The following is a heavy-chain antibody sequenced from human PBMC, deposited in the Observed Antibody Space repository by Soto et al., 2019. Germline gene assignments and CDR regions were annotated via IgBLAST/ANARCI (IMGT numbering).Heavy chain of an antibody. J-gene: IGHJ4*02. Sequence: PSETLSLTCTVSGGSISSYYWSWIRQPPGKGLEWIGYIDYTGSINYNPSLKSRVTISVDTSKNQFSLKVSSVTAADTAVYYCASLGSYYAPYFDYWGQGTLVTVSS. CDR1: GGSISSYY. CDR3: ASLGSYYAPYFDY. CDR2: IDYTGSI. V-gene: IGHV4-59*01. D-gene: IGHD1-26*01.